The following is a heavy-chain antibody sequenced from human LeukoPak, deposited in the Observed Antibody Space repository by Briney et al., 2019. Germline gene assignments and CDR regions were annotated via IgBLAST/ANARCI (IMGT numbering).Heavy chain of an antibody. CDR2: INSDGSST. CDR3: VLDLFSSFAFDI. Sequence: GGSLRLSCAASGFTFSSYWMHWVRHAPGKGLLWVSRINSDGSSTYYADSVKGRFTTSRDNAKNALHLQMNSLRAEDTAVYYCVLDLFSSFAFDIWGQGTMVTVSS. J-gene: IGHJ3*02. CDR1: GFTFSSYW. V-gene: IGHV3-74*01. D-gene: IGHD3/OR15-3a*01.